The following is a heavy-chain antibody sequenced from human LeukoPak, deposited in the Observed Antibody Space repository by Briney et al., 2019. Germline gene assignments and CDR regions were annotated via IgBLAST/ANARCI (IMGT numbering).Heavy chain of an antibody. Sequence: PGGSLRLSCAASGFTFSSYGMHWVRQAPGKGLEWVAVISYDGSNKYYADSVKGRFTISRDNSKNTLYLQMNSLRAEDTAVYYCATGYQGSINGEGYYWGQGTLVTVSS. J-gene: IGHJ4*02. V-gene: IGHV3-30*03. CDR3: ATGYQGSINGEGYY. D-gene: IGHD3-10*01. CDR1: GFTFSSYG. CDR2: ISYDGSNK.